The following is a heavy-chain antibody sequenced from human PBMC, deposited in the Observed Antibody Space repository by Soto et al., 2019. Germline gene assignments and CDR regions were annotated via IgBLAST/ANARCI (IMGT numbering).Heavy chain of an antibody. Sequence: PSETLSLTCTVSGGSISSSSYYWGWLRQPPGKGLEWIGSIYYSGSTYYNPSLKSQVTISVDTFKNQFSLKLSSVTAADKAVYYCARPLAGDYDSSGYFPQGTWFDPWGQGTLVTVSS. CDR1: GGSISSSSYY. CDR2: IYYSGST. CDR3: ARPLAGDYDSSGYFPQGTWFDP. J-gene: IGHJ5*02. D-gene: IGHD3-22*01. V-gene: IGHV4-39*01.